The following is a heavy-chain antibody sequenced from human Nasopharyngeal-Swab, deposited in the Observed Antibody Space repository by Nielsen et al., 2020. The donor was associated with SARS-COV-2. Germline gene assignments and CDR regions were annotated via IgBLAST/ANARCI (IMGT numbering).Heavy chain of an antibody. Sequence: GGSLRLSCAASGLTFSSYAVHWVRQTPGKGLEWVAVISYDGSDKKYADSVKGRFTISRDNSKNSLYLQMNSLRAEDTAVYYCARGSHIALMVYAINYWGQGTLVTVSS. CDR1: GLTFSSYA. CDR3: ARGSHIALMVYAINY. CDR2: ISYDGSDK. D-gene: IGHD2-8*01. J-gene: IGHJ4*02. V-gene: IGHV3-30*04.